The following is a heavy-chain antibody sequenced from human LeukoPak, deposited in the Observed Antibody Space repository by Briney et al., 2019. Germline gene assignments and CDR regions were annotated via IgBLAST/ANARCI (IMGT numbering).Heavy chain of an antibody. V-gene: IGHV3-9*01. CDR1: GFTFDDYA. CDR3: AKGVGEVAGSHWFDP. Sequence: GRSLRLSCVASGFTFDDYAMHWVRQAPGKGLEWVSGISWSGDKVGYEDSVQGRFTISRDNAKNALYLQMNSLRVEDTALYYCAKGVGEVAGSHWFDPWGQGTLVTVSS. J-gene: IGHJ5*02. D-gene: IGHD6-19*01. CDR2: ISWSGDKV.